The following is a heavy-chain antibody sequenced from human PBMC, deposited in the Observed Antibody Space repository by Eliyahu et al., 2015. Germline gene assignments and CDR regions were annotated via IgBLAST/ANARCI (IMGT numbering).Heavy chain of an antibody. D-gene: IGHD2-15*01. J-gene: IGHJ4*02. CDR3: AKNYDSLCGASSCYFGYFET. Sequence: QAPGRGLEWVAVISFDGNNAYYTDSVKGRFIVSRNNSKDTLYLQMHNLQPEDTAVYYCAKNYDSLCGASSCYFGYFETWGRGTQVTVSS. CDR2: ISFDGNNA. V-gene: IGHV3-30*18.